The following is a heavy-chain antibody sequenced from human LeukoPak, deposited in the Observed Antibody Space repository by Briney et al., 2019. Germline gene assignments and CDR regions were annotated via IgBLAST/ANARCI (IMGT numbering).Heavy chain of an antibody. D-gene: IGHD4-17*01. CDR2: ISAYNGNT. CDR1: GYTFTSYG. CDR3: ARGIMTTVTTYDFDC. V-gene: IGHV1-18*01. J-gene: IGHJ4*02. Sequence: ASVKVSCKASGYTFTSYGISWVRQAPGQGLEWMGWISAYNGNTNYAQKLQGRVTMTTDTSTSTAYMEMRSLRSDDTAVYYCARGIMTTVTTYDFDCWGQGTLITVSS.